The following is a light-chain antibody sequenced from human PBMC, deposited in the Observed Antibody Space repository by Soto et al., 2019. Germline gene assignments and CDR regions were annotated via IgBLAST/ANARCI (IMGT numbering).Light chain of an antibody. CDR3: QQANSFPLT. CDR2: AAS. Sequence: DIQMTQSPSSVSASVGDRVTITCRASHDISSWLAWYQQKAGKAPKLLIYAASSLQNGVPSRFSGRGSGTHFALTINSLQTEDFATYFCQQANSFPLTFGGGTKVELK. V-gene: IGKV1-12*01. J-gene: IGKJ4*01. CDR1: HDISSW.